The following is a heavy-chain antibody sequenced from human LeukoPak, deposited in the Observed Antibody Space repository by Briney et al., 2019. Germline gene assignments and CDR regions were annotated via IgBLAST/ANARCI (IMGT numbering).Heavy chain of an antibody. V-gene: IGHV3-23*01. J-gene: IGHJ6*04. CDR1: GFTFSDSG. Sequence: PGGSLRLSCGASGFTFSDSGMSWVRQAPGKGLEWVSGISGSGGSTFYADSVKGRFTISRDNAKNSLYLQMNSLRAEDTAVYYCAELGITMIGGVWGRGTTVTISS. CDR2: ISGSGGST. D-gene: IGHD3-10*02. CDR3: AELGITMIGGV.